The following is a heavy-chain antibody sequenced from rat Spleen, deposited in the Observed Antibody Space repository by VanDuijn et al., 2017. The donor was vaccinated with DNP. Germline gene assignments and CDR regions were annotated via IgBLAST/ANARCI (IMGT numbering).Heavy chain of an antibody. CDR1: RFTFNNFW. V-gene: IGHV5-31*01. CDR3: ARQGYYSPFDY. Sequence: EVRLVESGGDLVQPGRSLKLSCVASRFTFNNFWMTWFRQVPGKGLDWVASITSSGDNTLYPDSVKGRFTVSRDNAKSSLYLQMDSLRSEDTATYYCARQGYYSPFDYWGQGVMVTVSS. D-gene: IGHD1-1*01. J-gene: IGHJ2*01. CDR2: ITSSGDNT.